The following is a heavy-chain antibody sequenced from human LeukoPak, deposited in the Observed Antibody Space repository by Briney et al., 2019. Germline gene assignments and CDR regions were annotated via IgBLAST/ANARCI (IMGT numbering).Heavy chain of an antibody. J-gene: IGHJ4*02. D-gene: IGHD3-10*01. Sequence: PSETLSLTCTVSGGSISSYYWSWIRQPPGEELEWIGYIYYSGSTNYNPSLKSRVTISVDTSKNQFSLKLSSVTAADTAVYYCACGSQGRQSYWGQGTLVTVSP. V-gene: IGHV4-59*08. CDR2: IYYSGST. CDR1: GGSISSYY. CDR3: ACGSQGRQSY.